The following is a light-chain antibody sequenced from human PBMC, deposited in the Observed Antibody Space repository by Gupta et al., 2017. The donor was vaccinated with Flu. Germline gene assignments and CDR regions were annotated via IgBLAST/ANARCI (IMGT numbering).Light chain of an antibody. Sequence: VTMSCTGTSANLGAGYDVHWYQRLPGAGPKLLIFNNNDRPSGVPDRFSGSKSGTSASLAIAGLQAEDEADYYCQSFDNSLSVWVFGGGTKVTVL. CDR2: NNN. J-gene: IGLJ3*02. V-gene: IGLV1-40*01. CDR3: QSFDNSLSVWV. CDR1: SANLGAGYD.